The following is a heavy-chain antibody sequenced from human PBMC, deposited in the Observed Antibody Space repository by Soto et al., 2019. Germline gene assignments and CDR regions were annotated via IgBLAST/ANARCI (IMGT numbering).Heavy chain of an antibody. CDR1: GGSIASSDW. V-gene: IGHV4-4*02. J-gene: IGHJ3*02. D-gene: IGHD3-3*01. CDR2: IFHEGNI. Sequence: SETLSLTCAVSGGSIASSDWWNWVRQTPEKGLEWIGEIFHEGNIIYNPSLKSRVTISVDKSKNQLSLKLTSVTAADTAVYYCARDPRGSNDFRSDDAFDIWGQGTMVTVSS. CDR3: ARDPRGSNDFRSDDAFDI.